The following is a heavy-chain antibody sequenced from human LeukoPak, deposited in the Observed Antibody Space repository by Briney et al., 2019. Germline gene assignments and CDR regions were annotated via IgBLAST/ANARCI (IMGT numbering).Heavy chain of an antibody. J-gene: IGHJ6*02. CDR1: GFTFSSYG. V-gene: IGHV3-30*18. CDR2: ISYLGDDQ. CDR3: AKDRSSGPHYYYGMDV. Sequence: GGSLRLSCAASGFTFSSYGIHWVRQAPGEGLEWVAVISYLGDDQFYAESVKGRFTISRDNSKKTVFLQMNSLRGEDTAVYYCAKDRSSGPHYYYGMDVWGQGTTVIVSS. D-gene: IGHD6-25*01.